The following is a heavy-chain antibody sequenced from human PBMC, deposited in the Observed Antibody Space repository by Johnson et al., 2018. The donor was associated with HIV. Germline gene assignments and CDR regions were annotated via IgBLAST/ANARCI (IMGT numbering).Heavy chain of an antibody. J-gene: IGHJ3*02. CDR2: IRSDGINK. CDR1: AFTFSSFG. D-gene: IGHD6-13*01. V-gene: IGHV3-30*02. Sequence: VQLVESGGGVVQPGGSLRLSCAASAFTFSSFGMHWVRQAPGKGLEWVSFIRSDGINKYYADSVEGRFTISRDNSKNTLYLQMNSLRSEDTSVYYCARDRGSSWPYDAFDIWGQGTMVTVSS. CDR3: ARDRGSSWPYDAFDI.